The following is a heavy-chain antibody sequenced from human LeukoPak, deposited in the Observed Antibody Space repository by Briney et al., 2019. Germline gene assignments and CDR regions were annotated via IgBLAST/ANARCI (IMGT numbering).Heavy chain of an antibody. V-gene: IGHV3-7*01. CDR3: ARVAYDSSGYYYVHAFDI. Sequence: SGGSLRLSCAASGFTFSSYAMSWVRQAPGKGLEWVANIKQDGSEKYYVDSVKGRFTISRDNAKNSLYLQMNSLRAEDTAVYYCARVAYDSSGYYYVHAFDIWGQGTMVTVSS. D-gene: IGHD3-22*01. J-gene: IGHJ3*02. CDR2: IKQDGSEK. CDR1: GFTFSSYA.